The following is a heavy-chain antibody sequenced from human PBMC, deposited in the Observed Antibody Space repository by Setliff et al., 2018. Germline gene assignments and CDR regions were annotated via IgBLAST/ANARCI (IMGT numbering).Heavy chain of an antibody. CDR1: GYTFTSYD. CDR2: MNPNSGNT. Sequence: ASVKVSCKASGYTFTSYDINWVRQATGQGLEWMGWMNPNSGNTGYAQKFQGRVTMTRNTSISTAYMELSSLRSEDTAVYYCPRGLVAATLYLWYWGQGTLVTVSS. CDR3: PRGLVAATLYLWY. J-gene: IGHJ4*02. V-gene: IGHV1-8*02. D-gene: IGHD2-15*01.